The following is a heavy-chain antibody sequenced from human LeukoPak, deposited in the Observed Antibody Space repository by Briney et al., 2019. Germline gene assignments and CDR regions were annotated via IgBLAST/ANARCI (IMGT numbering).Heavy chain of an antibody. D-gene: IGHD6-13*01. Sequence: PSETLSLTCTVSGDSIRPYYWNWLRQSPGKGLEWLGYISYSGNTNYHPSVKSRVTISLDTSKNHFSLRLNSVTAADTAVYYCARGSQAAAVAANWFDPWGQGTLVTVSS. CDR3: ARGSQAAAVAANWFDP. V-gene: IGHV4-59*08. CDR2: ISYSGNT. J-gene: IGHJ5*02. CDR1: GDSIRPYY.